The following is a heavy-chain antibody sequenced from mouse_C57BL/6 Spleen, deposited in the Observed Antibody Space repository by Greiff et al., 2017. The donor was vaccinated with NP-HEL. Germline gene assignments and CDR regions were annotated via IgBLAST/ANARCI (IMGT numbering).Heavy chain of an antibody. D-gene: IGHD1-1*01. V-gene: IGHV1-80*01. Sequence: VKLMESGAELVKPGASVKISCKASGYAFSSYWMNWVKQRPGKGLEWIGQIYPGDGDTNYNGKFKGKATLTADKSSSTAYMQLSSLTSEDSAVYFCARSRVVATNFDVWGTGTTVTVSS. J-gene: IGHJ1*03. CDR1: GYAFSSYW. CDR3: ARSRVVATNFDV. CDR2: IYPGDGDT.